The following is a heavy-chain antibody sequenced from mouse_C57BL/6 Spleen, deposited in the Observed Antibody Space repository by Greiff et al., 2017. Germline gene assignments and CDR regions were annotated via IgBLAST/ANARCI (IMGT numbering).Heavy chain of an antibody. CDR1: GYTFTDYY. V-gene: IGHV1-26*01. D-gene: IGHD1-1*01. Sequence: VQLQQSGPELVKPGASVKISCKASGYTFTDYYMNWVKQSHGKSLEWIGDINPNNGGTSYNQKFKGKATLTVDKSSSTAYMELRSLTSEDSAVYYCASRGYGSSYFDYWGQGTTLTVSS. J-gene: IGHJ2*01. CDR3: ASRGYGSSYFDY. CDR2: INPNNGGT.